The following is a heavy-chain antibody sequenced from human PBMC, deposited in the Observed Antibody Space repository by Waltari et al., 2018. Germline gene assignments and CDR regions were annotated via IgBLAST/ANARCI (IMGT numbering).Heavy chain of an antibody. CDR3: ARVPTYTVSTGGFDY. V-gene: IGHV3-23*01. J-gene: IGHJ4*02. CDR1: GFTFSSYA. Sequence: EVQLLESGGGLVQPGGSLRLSCAASGFTFSSYAMNWVRQAPGQGREWVAAIRVSGGTSYYADSGKGRFTISRDNAKNTVYLQMNSRRAADTAVYYCARVPTYTVSTGGFDYWGQGTLVTVSS. D-gene: IGHD4-17*01. CDR2: IRVSGGTS.